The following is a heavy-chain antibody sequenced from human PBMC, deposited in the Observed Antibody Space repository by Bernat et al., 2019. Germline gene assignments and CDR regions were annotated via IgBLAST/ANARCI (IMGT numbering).Heavy chain of an antibody. CDR1: GFTFSSYA. Sequence: EVQLLESGGGLVQPGGSLRLSCAASGFTFSSYAMRWVRQAPGKGLEWVSAISGSGGSTYYADSVKGRFTISRDNSKNTLYLQMNSLRAEDTAVYYCAKVSAEYGSGSYPFDYWGQGTLVTVSS. V-gene: IGHV3-23*01. D-gene: IGHD3-10*01. CDR2: ISGSGGST. CDR3: AKVSAEYGSGSYPFDY. J-gene: IGHJ4*02.